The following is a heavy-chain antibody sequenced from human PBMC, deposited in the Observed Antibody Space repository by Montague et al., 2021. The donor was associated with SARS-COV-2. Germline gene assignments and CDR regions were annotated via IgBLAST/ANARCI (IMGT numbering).Heavy chain of an antibody. J-gene: IGHJ6*02. CDR3: ATSYGSVVSYYYYGMHV. Sequence: SLRLSCAASGLTFSSYSMNWVRQAPGKGLEWVYSISRSNSYIYYADSVKGRFTISRDNAKNSLYLQMNSLRAEDTAAYFCATSYGSVVSYYYYGMHVWGQGTTVTVSS. V-gene: IGHV3-21*01. CDR2: ISRSNSYI. D-gene: IGHD5-18*01. CDR1: GLTFSSYS.